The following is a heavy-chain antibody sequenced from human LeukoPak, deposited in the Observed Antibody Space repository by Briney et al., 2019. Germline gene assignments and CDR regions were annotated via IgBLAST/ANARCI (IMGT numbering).Heavy chain of an antibody. CDR3: ASLAIFGVDFDY. J-gene: IGHJ4*02. CDR2: IYPVDSDT. D-gene: IGHD3-3*01. V-gene: IGHV5-51*01. Sequence: CIIYPVDSDTRYTPSFQGQVTISADKSNNTAYLQWSSLKASDTAMYYCASLAIFGVDFDYWGQGTLVTVSS.